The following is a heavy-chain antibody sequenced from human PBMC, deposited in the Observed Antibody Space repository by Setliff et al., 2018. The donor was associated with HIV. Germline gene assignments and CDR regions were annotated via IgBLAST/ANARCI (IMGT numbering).Heavy chain of an antibody. Sequence: SVKVSCKASGGPFTSSSISWVRQAPGQGLEWMGGIIPILGIANYAQKFQGRVTITADKSTSTAYMELSSLRSEGTAVYYCASDYYDSSGYPQGAFDIWGQGTMVTVSS. J-gene: IGHJ3*02. CDR2: IIPILGIA. CDR3: ASDYYDSSGYPQGAFDI. D-gene: IGHD3-22*01. CDR1: GGPFTSSS. V-gene: IGHV1-69*10.